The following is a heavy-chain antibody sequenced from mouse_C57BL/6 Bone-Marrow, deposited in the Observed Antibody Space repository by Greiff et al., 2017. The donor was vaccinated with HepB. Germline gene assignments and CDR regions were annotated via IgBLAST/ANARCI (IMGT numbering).Heavy chain of an antibody. CDR1: GYAFTNYL. J-gene: IGHJ2*01. D-gene: IGHD1-1*01. Sequence: VQVVESGAELVRPGTSVKVSCKASGYAFTNYLIEWVKQRPGQGLEWIGVINPGSGGTNYNEKFKGKATLTADKSSSTAYMQLSSLTSEDSAVYFCARWGVYYHDYWGQGTTLTVSS. V-gene: IGHV1-54*01. CDR3: ARWGVYYHDY. CDR2: INPGSGGT.